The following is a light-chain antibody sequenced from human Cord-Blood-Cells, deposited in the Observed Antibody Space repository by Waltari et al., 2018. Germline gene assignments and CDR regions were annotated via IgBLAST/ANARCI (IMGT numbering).Light chain of an antibody. CDR2: WAS. J-gene: IGKJ3*01. V-gene: IGKV4-1*01. Sequence: DIVMTQSPDSLAVSLGERATINCKSSQSVFYSSNNKNYLAWYQQKPGQPPKLLIYWASTREAGVADRFSGSGSATDFTLTISSLQAEDVAVYYCQQYYSTPTFGPGTKVEIK. CDR1: QSVFYSSNNKNY. CDR3: QQYYSTPT.